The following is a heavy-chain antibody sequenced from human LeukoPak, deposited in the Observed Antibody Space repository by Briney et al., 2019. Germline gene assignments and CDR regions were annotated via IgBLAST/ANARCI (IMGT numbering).Heavy chain of an antibody. D-gene: IGHD2-15*01. CDR2: IYSSGNT. J-gene: IGHJ4*02. CDR3: ARESVGYCSGGSCPYYFDY. CDR1: GGSISSYY. Sequence: SETLCLTCTDSGGSISSYYWSWVRQPPGKGLEWIGRIYSSGNTNYNPSLKSRVTMSVDTSRNQFSLKLSSVTAADTAVYYCARESVGYCSGGSCPYYFDYWGQGTLVTVSS. V-gene: IGHV4-4*07.